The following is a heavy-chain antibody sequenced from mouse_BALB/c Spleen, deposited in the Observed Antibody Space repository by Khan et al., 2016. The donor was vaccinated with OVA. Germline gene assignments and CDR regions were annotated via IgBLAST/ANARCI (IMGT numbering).Heavy chain of an antibody. D-gene: IGHD2-4*01. V-gene: IGHV1-87*01. CDR2: IFPEDGYT. J-gene: IGHJ2*01. CDR3: ASHYDHYFDY. Sequence: QVQLKESGAELVRPGTSVKLSCKVSGFTFTRYWMQWVKQRPGQGLELIAAIFPEDGYTMYTHYVKGKVTFTADNSTSTVYMQLPSLSSEDSAIYYCASHYDHYFDYWGQGTTLTVAS. CDR1: GFTFTRYW.